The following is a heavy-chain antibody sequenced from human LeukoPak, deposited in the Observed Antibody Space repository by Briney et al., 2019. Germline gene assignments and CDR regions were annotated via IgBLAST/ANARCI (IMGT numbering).Heavy chain of an antibody. J-gene: IGHJ4*02. CDR1: GVTFRSYG. Sequence: PGGPLKLSCAVSGVTFRSYGMHGVRQAPGKGLEWLALISSDGNDKLYGDSVRGRFTISRDDSKSTLYLQMNSLRAEDTAVYYCTTKVTRGNSGDDYDDWGQGTLVTVSS. CDR2: ISSDGNDK. V-gene: IGHV3-30*03. CDR3: TTKVTRGNSGDDYDD. D-gene: IGHD5-12*01.